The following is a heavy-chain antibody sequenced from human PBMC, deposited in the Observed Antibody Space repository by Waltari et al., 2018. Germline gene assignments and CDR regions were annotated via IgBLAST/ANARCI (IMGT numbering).Heavy chain of an antibody. D-gene: IGHD3-9*01. J-gene: IGHJ6*03. CDR2: IYSSGST. Sequence: QVQLQESGPGLVKPSETLSLTCTVSGGSISSHYWSWIRQPPGKGLEWIGYIYSSGSTNYSASLKRRVTISVDTSKNQFSLKLSSVTAADTAVYYCARTYYDIPRPDYYYYMDVWGKGTTVTVSS. CDR3: ARTYYDIPRPDYYYYMDV. V-gene: IGHV4-59*11. CDR1: GGSISSHY.